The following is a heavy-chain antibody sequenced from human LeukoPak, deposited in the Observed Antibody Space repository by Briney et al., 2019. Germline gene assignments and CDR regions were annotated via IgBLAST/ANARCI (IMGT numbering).Heavy chain of an antibody. V-gene: IGHV4-59*08. J-gene: IGHJ4*02. CDR3: AQTTGWPGFDF. CDR2: IYNGRNT. Sequence: PSETLSLTCSASAASPSSRYWSWIRQSPGRTLEWIGHIYNGRNTKYNPSLPSPVTISVDTSKKPFSLRMTSFTAADPALDYCAQTTGWPGFDFWGPGALVTVSS. D-gene: IGHD6-19*01. CDR1: AASPSSRY.